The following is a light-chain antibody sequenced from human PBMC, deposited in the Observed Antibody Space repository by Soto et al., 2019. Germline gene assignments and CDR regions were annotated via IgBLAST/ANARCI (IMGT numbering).Light chain of an antibody. CDR3: QSYDSSLSGVV. Sequence: QSVLTQPPSVSGAPGQSVTISCTGSSANIGAGYHVQWYQQLPGTAPKFLIYGDSNRPSGVPERFSGSKSGTSASLAITGLQADDEADYYCQSYDSSLSGVVFGGGTKLTVL. CDR1: SANIGAGYH. J-gene: IGLJ2*01. CDR2: GDS. V-gene: IGLV1-40*01.